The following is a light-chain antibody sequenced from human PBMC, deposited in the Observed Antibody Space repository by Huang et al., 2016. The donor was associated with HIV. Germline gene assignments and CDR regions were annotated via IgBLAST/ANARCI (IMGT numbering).Light chain of an antibody. CDR2: GGA. Sequence: EIVLTQSPGTRSLSPGERATLSCRASQSVRRSSLAWYQQKPGQSPRLLIFGGANMATAIPDWFSGSGCATDFTHTIGRLEPRDFAVYCCQQCGNCPHTFGGGTKVEIK. J-gene: IGKJ4*01. CDR3: QQCGNCPHT. V-gene: IGKV3-20*01. CDR1: QSVRRSS.